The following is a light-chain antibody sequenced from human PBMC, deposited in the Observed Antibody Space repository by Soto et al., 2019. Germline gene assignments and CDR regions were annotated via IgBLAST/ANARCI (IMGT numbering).Light chain of an antibody. V-gene: IGKV3D-20*02. CDR3: QQRSNPPIT. CDR2: RTS. J-gene: IGKJ5*01. CDR1: QRLRTNS. Sequence: IVMTQSPGTLSLSLGERATLSCRASQRLRTNSLAWYQQKPGQAPRLLIYRTSNRATGIPARFSGSGSGTDFTLTISSLEPEDFAVYYCQQRSNPPITFGQGTRLEIK.